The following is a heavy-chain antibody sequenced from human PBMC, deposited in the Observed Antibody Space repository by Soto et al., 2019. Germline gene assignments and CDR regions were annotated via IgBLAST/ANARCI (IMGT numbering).Heavy chain of an antibody. CDR2: ISGSGGST. CDR1: GFTFSSYA. Sequence: EVQLLESGGGLVQPGGSLRLSCAASGFTFSSYAMSWVRQAPGKGLEWVSAISGSGGSTYYADSVKGRFTISRDNSKNTLYLQMKSVRAEDTVVYYCAKGRRKLWFGETPNFDYRGQGTLVTGSS. CDR3: AKGRRKLWFGETPNFDY. D-gene: IGHD3-10*01. V-gene: IGHV3-23*01. J-gene: IGHJ4*02.